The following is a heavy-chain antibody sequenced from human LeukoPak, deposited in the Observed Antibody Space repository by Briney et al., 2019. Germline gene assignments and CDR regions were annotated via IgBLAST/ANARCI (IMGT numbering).Heavy chain of an antibody. J-gene: IGHJ5*02. CDR1: GDSVSSSAS. CDR3: ARDADSSNEWGPFDP. V-gene: IGHV6-1*01. CDR2: TYYRSKWSS. Sequence: SQTLSLTCVISGDSVSSSASWKWIRQSPSRGLEWLGRTYYRSKWSSEYATSVKSRITINADTSKNQFSLQLDSVIPEDTAVYYCARDADSSNEWGPFDPWGQGILVTVSS. D-gene: IGHD1-26*01.